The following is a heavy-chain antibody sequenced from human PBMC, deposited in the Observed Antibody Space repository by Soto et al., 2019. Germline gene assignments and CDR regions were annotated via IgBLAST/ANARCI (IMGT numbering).Heavy chain of an antibody. D-gene: IGHD6-6*01. CDR2: MNPNSGNT. CDR1: GYTFTSYD. CDR3: ARQISSIAEA. V-gene: IGHV1-8*01. Sequence: ASVKVSCKASGYTFTSYDINWVRQATGQGLEWMGWMNPNSGNTGCAQKFQGRVTMTRNTSISTAYMELSSLRSEDTAVYYCARQISSIAEAWGQGTLVTVSS. J-gene: IGHJ5*02.